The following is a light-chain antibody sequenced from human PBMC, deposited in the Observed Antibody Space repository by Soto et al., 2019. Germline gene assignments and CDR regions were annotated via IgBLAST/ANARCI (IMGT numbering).Light chain of an antibody. J-gene: IGKJ4*01. CDR3: QHCTNWPGLT. Sequence: EIVLTQSPATLSLSPGERVTLSCRASQPVGRCLAWYQQKAGQSPRLLIYDTSDRATGTPPRFRGGGSGTDFTLTISSLEPEDSALYYCQHCTNWPGLTFGGGTKVEIK. CDR2: DTS. V-gene: IGKV3-11*01. CDR1: QPVGRC.